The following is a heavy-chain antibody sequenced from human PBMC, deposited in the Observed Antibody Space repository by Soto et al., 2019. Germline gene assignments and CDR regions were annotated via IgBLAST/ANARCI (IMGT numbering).Heavy chain of an antibody. V-gene: IGHV1-18*04. CDR1: GYTFTSYG. CDR2: ISAYNGNT. Sequence: GASVKVSCKASGYTFTSYGISWVRQAPGQGLEWMGWISAYNGNTNYAQKLQGRVTMTTDTSTSTAYMELRSLRSDDTAVYYCAAYYYDSSGYGYYYYYGIDVWGQGTTVTVSS. CDR3: AAYYYDSSGYGYYYYYGIDV. D-gene: IGHD3-22*01. J-gene: IGHJ6*02.